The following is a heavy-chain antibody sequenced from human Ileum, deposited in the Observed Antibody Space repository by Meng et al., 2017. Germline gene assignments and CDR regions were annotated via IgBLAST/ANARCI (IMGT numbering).Heavy chain of an antibody. D-gene: IGHD1-1*01. CDR2: VNAGNGNI. J-gene: IGHJ4*02. CDR1: GYTFRNYP. Sequence: HVQLVQSGAEVKKDGASAKVSCTASGYTFRNYPLHLVLQAPRQRPEWMGWVNAGNGNIKISKKFQGRITITSDTYATAYMELSSLRSEDTAVYFCAREIDNWNYCDYWGQGSLVTVSS. V-gene: IGHV1-3*01. CDR3: AREIDNWNYCDY.